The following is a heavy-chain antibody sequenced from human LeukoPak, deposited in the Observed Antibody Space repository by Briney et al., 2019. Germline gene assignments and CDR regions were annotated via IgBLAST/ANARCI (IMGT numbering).Heavy chain of an antibody. D-gene: IGHD2-2*01. V-gene: IGHV3-30-3*01. CDR3: ARNLYCSSTSCYIYYYYGMDV. J-gene: IGHJ6*02. CDR1: GFTFSSYA. Sequence: GRSLRLSCAASGFTFSSYAMHWVRQAPGKGLEWVAVISYDGSNKYYADSVKGRFTISRDNSKNTLYPQMNSLRAEDTAVYYCARNLYCSSTSCYIYYYYGMDVWGQGTTVTVSS. CDR2: ISYDGSNK.